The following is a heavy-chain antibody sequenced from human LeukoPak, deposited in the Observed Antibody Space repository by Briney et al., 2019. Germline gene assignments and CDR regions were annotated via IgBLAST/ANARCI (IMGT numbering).Heavy chain of an antibody. J-gene: IGHJ6*02. CDR2: INPDDSDT. CDR3: ARQLELQNYYGMDV. D-gene: IGHD1-7*01. V-gene: IGHV5-51*01. CDR1: GYMFTSYW. Sequence: GESLKISCKGSGYMFTSYWIGWVRQMPGKGLEWMGIINPDDSDTRYSPSFRGQVTISADKSISTAYLRWSSLKASDTAMYYCARQLELQNYYGMDVWGQGTTVTVSS.